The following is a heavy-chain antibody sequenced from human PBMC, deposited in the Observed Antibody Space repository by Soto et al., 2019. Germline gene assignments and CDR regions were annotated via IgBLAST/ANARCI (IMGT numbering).Heavy chain of an antibody. D-gene: IGHD2-15*01. CDR2: IFYSGST. V-gene: IGHV4-31*03. CDR1: GDSISSSNYY. CDR3: ARTVVAAKFYFDY. J-gene: IGHJ4*02. Sequence: SETLSLTCTVSGDSISSSNYYWSWIRQHPGKGLEWIGYIFYSGSTYYNPSLRSRVTLSVDTSKNQFSLKVDSMTSADAAVYYCARTVVAAKFYFDYWGQGTLVTVSS.